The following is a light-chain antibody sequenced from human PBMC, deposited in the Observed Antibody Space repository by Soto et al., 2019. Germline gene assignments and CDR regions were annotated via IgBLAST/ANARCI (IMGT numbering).Light chain of an antibody. CDR2: RAS. CDR3: QQHDTYPLT. V-gene: IGKV1-5*03. Sequence: DIELTQSPSTLYASVGDRVTITCRASQSLSDWLAWYQQITGRAPKLLISRASSVDDGGPSSFSGSVSGTEFPLTISSLQPDDFGTYYCQQHDTYPLTFGGGNKVEIK. CDR1: QSLSDW. J-gene: IGKJ4*01.